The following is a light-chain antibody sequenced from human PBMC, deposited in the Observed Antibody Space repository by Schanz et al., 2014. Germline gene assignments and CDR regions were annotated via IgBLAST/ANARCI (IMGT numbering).Light chain of an antibody. J-gene: IGLJ3*02. Sequence: QSALTQPASVSGSPGQSITISCTGTSSDVGGYNHVSWYQHHPGKAPKLMIYDVSNRPSGVSNRFSGSKSGNTASLTISGLQAEDEADYYCSSYASSSTRVFGGGTKLTVL. CDR2: DVS. CDR1: SSDVGGYNH. CDR3: SSYASSSTRV. V-gene: IGLV2-14*03.